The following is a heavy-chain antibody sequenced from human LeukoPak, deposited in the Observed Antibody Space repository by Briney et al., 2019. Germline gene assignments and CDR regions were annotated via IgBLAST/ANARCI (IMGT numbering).Heavy chain of an antibody. J-gene: IGHJ4*02. CDR1: GGTFSSYA. Sequence: SVNVSCKHSGGTFSSYAISWVRQGPGQGLEWMGGIIPIFGTANYAQKFQGRVTITADESTSTAYMELSSLRSEDTAVYYCARLGSYYDSIGYPHEWGQGTLVAVSS. CDR3: ARLGSYYDSIGYPHE. D-gene: IGHD3-22*01. CDR2: IIPIFGTA. V-gene: IGHV1-69*13.